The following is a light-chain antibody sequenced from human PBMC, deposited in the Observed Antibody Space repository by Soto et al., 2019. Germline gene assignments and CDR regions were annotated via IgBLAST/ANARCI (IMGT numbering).Light chain of an antibody. CDR3: QQYDSYPVT. CDR2: AAS. Sequence: AIRMTQSPSSFSASTGDRVTITCRASQGISSYLAWYQQKPGKAPKLRIYAASTLQSGVPSRFSGSGSGTDFTLTISCLQSDDFATYYCQQYDSYPVTFGQGNKLEIK. V-gene: IGKV1-8*01. J-gene: IGKJ2*01. CDR1: QGISSY.